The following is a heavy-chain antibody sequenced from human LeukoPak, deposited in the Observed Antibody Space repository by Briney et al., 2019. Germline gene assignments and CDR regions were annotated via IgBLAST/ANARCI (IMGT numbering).Heavy chain of an antibody. J-gene: IGHJ5*01. Sequence: PGGSLRLSCAASGFNFAIYSMSRVRQAPGKGLEWVASMGSSGSHIYYADSVKGRFTISRDNAQNSLYLQLNSLGAEDTAVYFCAKTGGYCTTNCRGMGNRFESWGQGALVAVSS. D-gene: IGHD2-8*01. CDR3: AKTGGYCTTNCRGMGNRFES. CDR2: MGSSGSHI. CDR1: GFNFAIYS. V-gene: IGHV3-21*06.